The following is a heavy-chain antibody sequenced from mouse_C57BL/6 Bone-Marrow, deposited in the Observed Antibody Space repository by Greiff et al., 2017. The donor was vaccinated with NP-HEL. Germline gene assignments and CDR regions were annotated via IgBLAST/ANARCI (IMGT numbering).Heavy chain of an antibody. CDR3: ARSDWDLRFAY. Sequence: QVQLKQPGAELVKPGASVKLSCKASGYTFTSYWMHWVKQRPGRGLEWIGRIDPNSGGTKYNEKFKSKATLTVDKPSSTAYMQLSSLTSEDSAVYYCARSDWDLRFAYWGQGTLVTVSA. D-gene: IGHD4-1*01. V-gene: IGHV1-72*01. J-gene: IGHJ3*01. CDR2: IDPNSGGT. CDR1: GYTFTSYW.